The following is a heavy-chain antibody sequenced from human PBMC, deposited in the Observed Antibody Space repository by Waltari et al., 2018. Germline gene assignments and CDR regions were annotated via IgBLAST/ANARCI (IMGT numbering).Heavy chain of an antibody. CDR3: ARFQFLEWGLDY. D-gene: IGHD3-3*01. CDR2: IYYSGST. V-gene: IGHV4-59*08. CDR1: GGSISSYY. J-gene: IGHJ4*02. Sequence: QVQLQESGPGLVKPSETLSLTCTVSGGSISSYYWSWIRQPPGKGLEWIGYIYYSGSTNYSPSLKSRVTISVDTSKNQFSLKLSSVTAADTAVYYCARFQFLEWGLDYWGQGTLVTVSS.